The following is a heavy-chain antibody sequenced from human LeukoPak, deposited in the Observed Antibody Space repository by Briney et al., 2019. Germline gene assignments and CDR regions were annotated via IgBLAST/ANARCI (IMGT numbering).Heavy chain of an antibody. CDR2: ISAYNGNT. Sequence: ASVKVSCKASGYTFTSYGISWVRQASGQGLEWMGWISAYNGNTNYAQKLQGRVTMTTDTSTSTAYMELRSLRSDDTAVYYCARAPPLAAADNWFDPWGQGTLVTVSS. CDR1: GYTFTSYG. J-gene: IGHJ5*02. CDR3: ARAPPLAAADNWFDP. D-gene: IGHD6-13*01. V-gene: IGHV1-18*01.